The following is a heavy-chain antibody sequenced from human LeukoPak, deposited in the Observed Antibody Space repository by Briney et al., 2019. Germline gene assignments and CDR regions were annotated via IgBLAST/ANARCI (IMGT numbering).Heavy chain of an antibody. CDR2: IIPIFGTA. Sequence: ASVKVSCKASGGTFSSYAISWVRQAPGQGLEWMGRIIPIFGTANYAQKFQGRVTITTDESTSTAYMELSSLRSEDTAVYYCARDLDCYGSGSYAFDYWGRGTLVTVSS. CDR1: GGTFSSYA. CDR3: ARDLDCYGSGSYAFDY. D-gene: IGHD3-10*01. V-gene: IGHV1-69*05. J-gene: IGHJ4*02.